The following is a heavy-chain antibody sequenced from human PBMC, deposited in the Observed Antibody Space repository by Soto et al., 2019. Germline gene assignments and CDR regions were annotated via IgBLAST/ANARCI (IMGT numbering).Heavy chain of an antibody. CDR3: ARDSSSGWYVFDY. D-gene: IGHD6-19*01. CDR1: GGSISSGGYY. Sequence: QVQLQESGPGLVKPSQTLSLTCTVSGGSISSGGYYWSWIRQHPGKGLEWIGYIYYSGSIYYNPSLKSRVTISVDTSKNQFSLKLSSVTAADTAVYYCARDSSSGWYVFDYWGQGTLVTVSS. V-gene: IGHV4-31*03. J-gene: IGHJ4*02. CDR2: IYYSGSI.